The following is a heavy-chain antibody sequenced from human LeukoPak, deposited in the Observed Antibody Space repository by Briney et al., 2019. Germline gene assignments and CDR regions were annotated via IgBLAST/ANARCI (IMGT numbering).Heavy chain of an antibody. J-gene: IGHJ4*02. CDR1: GGSISSYY. D-gene: IGHD4-17*01. CDR2: IYYGGST. CDR3: ARTDTVTTFQYYFDY. Sequence: SPSETLSLTCTVSGGSISSYYWSWIRQPPVKGLEWIGYIYYGGSTNYNPSLKSRVTISVDTSKNQFSLKLSSVTAADTAVYYCARTDTVTTFQYYFDYWGQGTLVTVSS. V-gene: IGHV4-59*08.